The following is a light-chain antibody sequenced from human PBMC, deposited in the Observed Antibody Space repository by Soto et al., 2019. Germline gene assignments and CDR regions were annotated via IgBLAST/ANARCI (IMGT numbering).Light chain of an antibody. Sequence: QSVLTQPASVSGSPGQSITISCTGTSSDVGGYNYVSWYQQHPGKAPELMIYEVSDRPSGVSNRFSGSKSGNTASLTISGLQAEDEADYYCSSYTSSSTPDVFGTGTKVTVL. CDR3: SSYTSSSTPDV. J-gene: IGLJ1*01. CDR1: SSDVGGYNY. CDR2: EVS. V-gene: IGLV2-14*01.